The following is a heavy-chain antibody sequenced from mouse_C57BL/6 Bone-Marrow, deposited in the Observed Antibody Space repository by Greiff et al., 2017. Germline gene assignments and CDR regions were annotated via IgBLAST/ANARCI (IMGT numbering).Heavy chain of an antibody. D-gene: IGHD3-2*02. J-gene: IGHJ3*01. CDR3: ARRDSSSSGAWFAY. CDR1: GYTFTSYW. V-gene: IGHV1-64*01. Sequence: VQLQQPGAELVKPGASVKLSCKASGYTFTSYWMHWVKQRPGQGLEWIGMIHPNSGSTNYNEKFKSKATLTVDKSSSTAYMQLSSLTSEDSAVYYCARRDSSSSGAWFAYWGQGTLVTVSA. CDR2: IHPNSGST.